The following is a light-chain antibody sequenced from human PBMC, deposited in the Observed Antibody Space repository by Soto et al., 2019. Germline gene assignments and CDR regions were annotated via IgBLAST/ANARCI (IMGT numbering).Light chain of an antibody. CDR2: DAS. V-gene: IGKV3-11*01. CDR1: QSVSRY. J-gene: IGKJ4*01. CDR3: QQRGNWPS. Sequence: EIELTQSPATLSLSPGERATLSCRASQSVSRYLAWYQQKPGQAPRLLIYDASNRATGIPARFSGSGSGTDFTLTISSLEPEDFAVYYCQQRGNWPSFSGGTKVDIK.